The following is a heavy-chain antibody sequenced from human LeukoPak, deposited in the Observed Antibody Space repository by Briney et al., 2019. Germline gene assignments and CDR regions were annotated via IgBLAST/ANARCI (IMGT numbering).Heavy chain of an antibody. CDR2: IYYSGST. J-gene: IGHJ4*02. V-gene: IGHV4-34*01. CDR3: ARGKYYYGSGSYHPGLPADY. Sequence: SETLSLTCAVYGGSFSGYYWSWIRQPPGKGLEWIGSIYYSGSTYYNPSLKSRVTISVDTSKNQFSLKLSSVTAANTAVYYCARGKYYYGSGSYHPGLPADYWGQGTLVTVSS. D-gene: IGHD3-10*01. CDR1: GGSFSGYY.